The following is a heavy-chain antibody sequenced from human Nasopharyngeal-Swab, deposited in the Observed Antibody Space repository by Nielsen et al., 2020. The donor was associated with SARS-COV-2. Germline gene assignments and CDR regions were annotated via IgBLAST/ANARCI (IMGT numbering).Heavy chain of an antibody. J-gene: IGHJ5*02. Sequence: RQAPGKSLEWIGYIYYSGSTYYNPSLKSRVTISVDTSKNQFSLKLSSVTAADTAVYYCARGGGYSYGTWVWFDPWGQGTLVTVSS. CDR2: IYYSGST. CDR3: ARGGGYSYGTWVWFDP. V-gene: IGHV4-31*02. D-gene: IGHD5-18*01.